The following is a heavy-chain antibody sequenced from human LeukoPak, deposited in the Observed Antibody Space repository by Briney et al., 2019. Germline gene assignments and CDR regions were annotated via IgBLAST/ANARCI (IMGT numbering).Heavy chain of an antibody. CDR1: GGSISSGSYY. V-gene: IGHV4-61*02. CDR2: IHTSGST. CDR3: ARDFTYDYDTSGNDAFDI. J-gene: IGHJ3*02. D-gene: IGHD3-22*01. Sequence: SETLSLTCTVSGGSISSGSYYWSWIRQPAGKGLEWIGRIHTSGSTNYSPSLKTRVTISIDTFKNQFSLKLSSVTAAETAVYYCARDFTYDYDTSGNDAFDIWGHGTMVTVSS.